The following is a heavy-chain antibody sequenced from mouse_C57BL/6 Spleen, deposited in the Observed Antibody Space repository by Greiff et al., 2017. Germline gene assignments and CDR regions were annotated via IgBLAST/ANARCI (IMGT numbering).Heavy chain of an antibody. V-gene: IGHV1-69*01. CDR2: IDPSDSYT. J-gene: IGHJ2*01. CDR1: GYTFTSYW. D-gene: IGHD2-3*01. CDR3: ARSIVYDGFYFDY. Sequence: QVQLQQPGAELVMPGASVKLSCKASGYTFTSYWMHWVKQRPGQGLEWIGEIDPSDSYTNYNQKFKGKSTLTVDKSSSTAYMQLSSLTSEDSAVYYCARSIVYDGFYFDYWGQGTTLTVSS.